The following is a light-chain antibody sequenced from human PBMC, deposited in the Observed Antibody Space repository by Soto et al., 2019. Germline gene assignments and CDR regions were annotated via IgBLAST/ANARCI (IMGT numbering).Light chain of an antibody. CDR2: TAA. CDR3: QQSYRTPFT. V-gene: IGKV1-39*01. Sequence: DIQMTQSPSSLSASIGDRVTIACRASQSISSRLNWYQQKAGKAPNLLIHTAASLQSGVPSRFSGSGSGTDFTLTISSLQPEDFATYDCQQSYRTPFTFGGGTKVEIK. CDR1: QSISSR. J-gene: IGKJ4*01.